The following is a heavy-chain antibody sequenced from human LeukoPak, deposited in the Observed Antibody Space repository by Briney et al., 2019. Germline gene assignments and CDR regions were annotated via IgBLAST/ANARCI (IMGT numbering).Heavy chain of an antibody. J-gene: IGHJ4*02. V-gene: IGHV3-15*01. CDR2: IKSKTDGGTT. CDR3: IPSGTYYTY. Sequence: GGSLRLSCAASGFTFTNAWMSWVRQAPGKGLEWVGRIKSKTDGGTTDYAAPVKGRFTISRDDSKNTLYLQMNSLETEDTAVCYCIPSGTYYTYWGQGTLVTVSS. CDR1: GFTFTNAW. D-gene: IGHD1-26*01.